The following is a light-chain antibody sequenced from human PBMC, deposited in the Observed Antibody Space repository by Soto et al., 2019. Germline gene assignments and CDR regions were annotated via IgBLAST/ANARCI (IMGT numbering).Light chain of an antibody. CDR1: QSVSNSF. V-gene: IGKV3-20*01. J-gene: IGKJ4*01. Sequence: EIVLTQSPGTLSLSPGERATLSCRASQSVSNSFLAWYQQKPGQAPRLLVYGASNRATGFPDRFSGSGSETDFTLTISRLEPEDFAVYYCQQYGSSPLTFGGGTKVEIK. CDR2: GAS. CDR3: QQYGSSPLT.